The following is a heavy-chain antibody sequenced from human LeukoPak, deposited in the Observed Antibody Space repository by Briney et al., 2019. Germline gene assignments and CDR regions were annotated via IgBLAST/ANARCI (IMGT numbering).Heavy chain of an antibody. V-gene: IGHV3-23*01. D-gene: IGHD4/OR15-4a*01. J-gene: IGHJ4*02. CDR1: GFTFSNYA. CDR3: ASGLYGGVFDN. CDR2: ISTSSDST. Sequence: GGSLRLSCVMSGFTFSNYAMNWVRQAPGKGLEWVSDISTSSDSTYHIESVRGRFTISRDNSKNTLYLQMNSLRVDDTAVYYCASGLYGGVFDNWGQGTQVTVSS.